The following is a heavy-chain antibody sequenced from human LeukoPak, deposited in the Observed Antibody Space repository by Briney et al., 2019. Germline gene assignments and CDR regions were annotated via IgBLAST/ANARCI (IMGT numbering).Heavy chain of an antibody. CDR3: ASLGVAGTDYFDY. CDR2: IYYSGST. V-gene: IGHV4-28*01. D-gene: IGHD6-19*01. CDR1: GYSISSSNW. J-gene: IGHJ4*02. Sequence: SETLSLTCAVSGYSISSSNWWGWIRQPPGKGLEWIGYIYYSGSTYYNPSLKSRVTMSVDTSKNQLSLKLSSVTAVDTAVYYCASLGVAGTDYFDYWGQGTLVTVSS.